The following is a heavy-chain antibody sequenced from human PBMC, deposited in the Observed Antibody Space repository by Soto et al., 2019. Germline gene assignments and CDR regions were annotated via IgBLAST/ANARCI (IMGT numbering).Heavy chain of an antibody. D-gene: IGHD1-26*01. J-gene: IGHJ6*02. Sequence: QVQLVQSGAEVKKSGASVKVSCKPSGYSFSDYFTQWVRQAPGQGLEWVAWINPKTAATNYAKKFQGRVSLTWDTSSTTAYMELTRLRPDDTAVYYCARIKWGLNYYNGMDVWGQGTTVIVSS. CDR2: INPKTAAT. CDR1: GYSFSDYF. CDR3: ARIKWGLNYYNGMDV. V-gene: IGHV1-2*02.